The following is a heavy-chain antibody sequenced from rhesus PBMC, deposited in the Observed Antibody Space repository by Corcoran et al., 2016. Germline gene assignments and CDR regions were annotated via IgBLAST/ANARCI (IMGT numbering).Heavy chain of an antibody. Sequence: QLQLQESGPGLVKPSETLSLTCAVSGGSISSNFLSWIRQPPGKGLEWIGRISGSGGSTDYNPSLKSRVTISTDTSKNQFSLNLTSMTAADTAVYYCASGGYKFWSGYYLAYWGQGVLVTVSS. CDR2: ISGSGGST. D-gene: IGHD3-3*01. CDR3: ASGGYKFWSGYYLAY. J-gene: IGHJ4*01. V-gene: IGHV4-173*01. CDR1: GGSISSNF.